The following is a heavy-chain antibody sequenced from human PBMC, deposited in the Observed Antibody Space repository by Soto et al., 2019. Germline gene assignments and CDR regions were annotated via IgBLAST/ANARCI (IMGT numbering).Heavy chain of an antibody. D-gene: IGHD5-12*01. CDR3: ARVAADIASWLDP. CDR1: GGSISSSSYY. Sequence: PSETLSLTCTVSGGSISSSSYYWGWIRQPPGKGLEWIGSIYYSGITYYNPSLKSRVTISVDTPKNQLSLKLTSVTAADTAVYYCARVAADIASWLDPWGQGTLVTVSS. V-gene: IGHV4-39*07. CDR2: IYYSGIT. J-gene: IGHJ5*02.